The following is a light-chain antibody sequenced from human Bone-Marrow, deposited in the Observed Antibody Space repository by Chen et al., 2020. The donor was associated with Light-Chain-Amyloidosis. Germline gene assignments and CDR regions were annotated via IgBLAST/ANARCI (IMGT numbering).Light chain of an antibody. CDR2: DDS. J-gene: IGLJ3*02. CDR1: NIGSTS. CDR3: QVWDRSSDRPV. Sequence: SYLLPQPSSVSAAPGQTATIACGGNNIGSTSVHWYQQTPGHAPLLVFYDDSDRPSGIPERLSGSNSGNTATLTSSRVEAGDEADYYCQVWDRSSDRPVFGGGTKLTVL. V-gene: IGLV3-21*02.